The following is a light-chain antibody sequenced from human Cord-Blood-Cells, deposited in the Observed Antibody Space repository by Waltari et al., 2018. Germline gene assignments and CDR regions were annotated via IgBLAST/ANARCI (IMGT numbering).Light chain of an antibody. CDR1: SSDVGRLYL. V-gene: IGLV2-23*02. CDR2: EVS. J-gene: IGLJ3*02. CDR3: CSYAGSSTWV. Sequence: QSALTQPASVSGSPGQSITISCTGTSSDVGRLYLLSWYQQHPGKAPKLTIYEVSKRPSGVSNRFSGSKSGNTASLTISGLQAEDEADYYCCSYAGSSTWVFGGGTKLTVL.